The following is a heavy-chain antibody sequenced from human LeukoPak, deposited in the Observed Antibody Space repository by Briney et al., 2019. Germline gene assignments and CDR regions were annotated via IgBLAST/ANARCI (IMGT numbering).Heavy chain of an antibody. Sequence: GGSLRLSCAASGFTFSSYAMSWVRQAPGKGLVWVSRINTDGSSTSYADSVKGRFTISRDNAKNTLYLQMNSLRAEDTAVYYCARQSDGYCSSTSCSNFDYWGQGTLVTVSS. CDR3: ARQSDGYCSSTSCSNFDY. CDR1: GFTFSSYA. D-gene: IGHD2-2*03. V-gene: IGHV3-74*01. CDR2: INTDGSST. J-gene: IGHJ4*02.